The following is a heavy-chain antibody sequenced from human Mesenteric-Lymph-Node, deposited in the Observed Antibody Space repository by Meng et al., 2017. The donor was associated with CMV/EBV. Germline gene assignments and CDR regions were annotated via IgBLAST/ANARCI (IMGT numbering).Heavy chain of an antibody. V-gene: IGHV3-30*02. J-gene: IGHJ3*02. CDR3: AKVAVFGDFEAFDI. CDR1: GFTFSSYD. Sequence: GESLKISCAASGFTFSSYDMHWVRQAPGKGLEWVAFIRYDGTAKYYADSVTGRFSISKDISKNTLYLQMNSLRPEDTSVYYCAKVAVFGDFEAFDIWGQGTMVTVSS. CDR2: IRYDGTAK. D-gene: IGHD4-17*01.